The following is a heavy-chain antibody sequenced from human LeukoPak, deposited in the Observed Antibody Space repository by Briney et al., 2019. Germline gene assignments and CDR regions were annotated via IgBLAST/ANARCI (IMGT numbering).Heavy chain of an antibody. D-gene: IGHD3-22*01. J-gene: IGHJ4*02. Sequence: GGSLRLSCAASGFTFSSYAMSWVRQAPGKGLEWGSAISGSGGSTYYADSVKGRFTISRDNSKNTLYLQMNSLRAEDTAVYYCAKGLVVITIGVYFDYWGQGTLVTVSS. CDR2: ISGSGGST. CDR3: AKGLVVITIGVYFDY. CDR1: GFTFSSYA. V-gene: IGHV3-23*01.